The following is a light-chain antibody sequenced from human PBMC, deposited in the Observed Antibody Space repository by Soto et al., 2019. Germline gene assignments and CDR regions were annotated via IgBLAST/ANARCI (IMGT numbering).Light chain of an antibody. CDR1: QGISSY. CDR3: QQYYSYPRIT. CDR2: AAS. J-gene: IGKJ5*01. V-gene: IGKV1-8*01. Sequence: AIRMTQSPSSFSASTGDRVTITCRASQGISSYLAWYQQKPGKAPKLLIYAASTLQSGVPSRFSGSGSGTEFTLTISSLQPDDFATYYCQQYYSYPRITFGQGTRLEIK.